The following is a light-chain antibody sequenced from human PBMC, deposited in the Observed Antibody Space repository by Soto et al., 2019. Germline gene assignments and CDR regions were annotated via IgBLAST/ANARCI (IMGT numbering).Light chain of an antibody. V-gene: IGLV6-57*01. CDR2: EDN. CDR1: SGSIASNY. CDR3: QSYDSSWV. Sequence: NFMLTQPHSVSESPGRTVTISCTRSSGSIASNYVQWYQQRPGSSPTTVIYEDNQRPSGVPDRFSGSIDSSSNSASLTISGLETEDEADYYCQSYDSSWVFGGGTKLTVL. J-gene: IGLJ2*01.